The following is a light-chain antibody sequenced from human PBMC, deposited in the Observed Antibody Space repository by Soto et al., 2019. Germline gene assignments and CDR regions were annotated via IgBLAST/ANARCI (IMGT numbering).Light chain of an antibody. J-gene: IGKJ1*01. CDR2: KVS. Sequence: DVVMTQSPLALPVTLGQPASISCRSSQSLVYSDGYTYLNWFQQRPGQSPRRLIYKVSSRDSGVPDRFSGSGSGTDFTLKISRVEAEDVGIYYCMQGSHWPPTFGQGTKVDIK. V-gene: IGKV2-30*01. CDR3: MQGSHWPPT. CDR1: QSLVYSDGYTY.